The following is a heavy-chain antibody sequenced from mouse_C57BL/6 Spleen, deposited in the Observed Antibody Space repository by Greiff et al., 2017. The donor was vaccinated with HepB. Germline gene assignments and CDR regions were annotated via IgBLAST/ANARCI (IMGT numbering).Heavy chain of an antibody. Sequence: EVQLVESGGGLVKPGGSLKLSCAASGFTFSSYAMSWVRQTPEKRLEWVATISDGGSYTYYPDNVKGRFTISRDNAKNNLYLQMSHLKSEDTAMYYYSRSREPGPFDYLGQGTTLTVSS. CDR2: ISDGGSYT. J-gene: IGHJ2*01. V-gene: IGHV5-4*01. CDR1: GFTFSSYA. D-gene: IGHD3-1*01. CDR3: SRSREPGPFDY.